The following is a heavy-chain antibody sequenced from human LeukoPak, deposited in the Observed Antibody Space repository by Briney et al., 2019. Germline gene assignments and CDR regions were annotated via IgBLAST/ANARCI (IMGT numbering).Heavy chain of an antibody. J-gene: IGHJ5*01. V-gene: IGHV4-34*01. Sequence: SETLSLTCAVYGGSFSGHYWTWIRQPPGKGLEWIGEIDHTGRSPYNPSLTSRVTISKDSSKNQFSLSLGSVIAADTAVYFCARGENSGSYFSYFDSWAQGTPVTVSS. CDR1: GGSFSGHY. CDR3: ARGENSGSYFSYFDS. D-gene: IGHD3-10*01. CDR2: IDHTGRS.